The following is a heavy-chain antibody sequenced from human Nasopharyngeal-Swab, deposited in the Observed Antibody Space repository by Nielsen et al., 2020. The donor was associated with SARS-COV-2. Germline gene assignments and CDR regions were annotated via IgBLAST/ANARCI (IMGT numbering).Heavy chain of an antibody. J-gene: IGHJ2*01. D-gene: IGHD1-1*01. CDR3: AKDLDWNWYFDL. CDR2: ISGSGGST. Sequence: GESLKISCAASGFTFSSYWMHWVRQAPGKGLEWVSAISGSGGSTYYADSVKGRFTISRDNSKNTLYLQMNSLRAEDTAVYYCAKDLDWNWYFDLWGRGTLVTVSS. V-gene: IGHV3-23*01. CDR1: GFTFSSYW.